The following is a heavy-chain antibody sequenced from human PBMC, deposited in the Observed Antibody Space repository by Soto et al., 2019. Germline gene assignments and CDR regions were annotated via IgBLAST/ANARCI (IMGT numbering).Heavy chain of an antibody. V-gene: IGHV4-30-4*01. CDR2: IYYSGST. CDR3: ARAKAPLYSSSWYWFDP. J-gene: IGHJ5*02. Sequence: PSETLSLTCTVSGGSISSGDFFWTWIRQPPGKGLEWIGYIYYSGSTYYNPSLKRRVTISVDTSKNQFSLKLSSVTAADTAVYYCARAKAPLYSSSWYWFDPWGQGTLVTVS. D-gene: IGHD6-13*01. CDR1: GGSISSGDFF.